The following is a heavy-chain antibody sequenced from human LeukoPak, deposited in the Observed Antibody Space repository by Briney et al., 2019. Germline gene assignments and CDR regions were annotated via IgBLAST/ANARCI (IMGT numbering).Heavy chain of an antibody. CDR3: AGGDYHGSESYANY. D-gene: IGHD3-10*01. V-gene: IGHV4-34*01. CDR2: INHGGSI. CDR1: GGSFSGQY. Sequence: SETLSLTCADYGGSFSGQYWGWIRQPPGKGLEWIGEINHGGSISYNASLKSRVTISLDTSKNQFSLKLSSVTAADTAVYYCAGGDYHGSESYANYWGQGTLVTVSS. J-gene: IGHJ4*02.